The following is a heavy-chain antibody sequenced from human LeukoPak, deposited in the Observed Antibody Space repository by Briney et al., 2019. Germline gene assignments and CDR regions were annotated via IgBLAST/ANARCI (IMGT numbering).Heavy chain of an antibody. Sequence: ASVKVSCKASGYTFTGYYMHWVRQATGQGLEWMGWMNPNSANAGYAQKFQGRVTITRNTSISTAYMELNSLRSEDTAVYYCARAYSTYYYYLDVWGKGTTVTVSS. CDR1: GYTFTGYY. CDR3: ARAYSTYYYYLDV. V-gene: IGHV1-8*03. D-gene: IGHD2-15*01. CDR2: MNPNSANA. J-gene: IGHJ6*03.